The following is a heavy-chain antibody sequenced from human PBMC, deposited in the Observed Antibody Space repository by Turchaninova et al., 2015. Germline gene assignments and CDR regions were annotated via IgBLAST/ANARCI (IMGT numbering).Heavy chain of an antibody. CDR3: ARGQYLPXDVFXX. V-gene: IGHV3-7*03. Sequence: EVQLVESGGILVQPGGSLKLSCAASGFAFSNFWMGWVRQAPGKGLEWVANIKQDGIEKYYVDSVRGRFTVCRENAGNSLFLQMNRLRDEDTALYFCARGQYLPXDVFXXWGQGTLVTXSS. J-gene: IGHJ3*01. CDR2: IKQDGIEK. CDR1: GFAFSNFW. D-gene: IGHD2-2*01.